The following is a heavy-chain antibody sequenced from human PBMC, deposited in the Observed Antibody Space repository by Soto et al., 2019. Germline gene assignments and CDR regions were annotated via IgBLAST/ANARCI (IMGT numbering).Heavy chain of an antibody. CDR3: ARDGYCSSTSCYWNWFDP. CDR1: GGSISSSSSY. V-gene: IGHV4-39*02. Sequence: PSETLSLTCTVSGGSISSSSSYWGWIRQPLGKGQEWIGSIYYSGRTYYNPSIKSRITISVDKSKNQFSLKLSSVTAADTAVYYCARDGYCSSTSCYWNWFDPWGQGTLVTVSS. J-gene: IGHJ5*02. D-gene: IGHD2-2*01. CDR2: IYYSGRT.